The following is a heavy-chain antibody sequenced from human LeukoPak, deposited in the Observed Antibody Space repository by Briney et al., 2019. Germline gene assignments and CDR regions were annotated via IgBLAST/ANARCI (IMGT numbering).Heavy chain of an antibody. CDR1: GGSLSGYY. J-gene: IGHJ4*02. CDR2: INHSGST. D-gene: IGHD2-2*01. V-gene: IGHV4-34*01. Sequence: SETLSLTCAVYGGSLSGYYWSWIRQPPGKGLEWIGEINHSGSTNYNPSLKSRVTISVYTSKNQSSLKLSSVTAADTAVYYCARSPASSTSDYWGQGTLVTVSS. CDR3: ARSPASSTSDY.